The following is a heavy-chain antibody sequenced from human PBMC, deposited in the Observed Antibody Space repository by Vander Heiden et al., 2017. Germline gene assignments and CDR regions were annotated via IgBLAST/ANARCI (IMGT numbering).Heavy chain of an antibody. CDR1: GFTFDDYA. CDR2: ISWNSGSI. J-gene: IGHJ4*02. D-gene: IGHD3-10*01. CDR3: AKGVTMVRGVIIKESTYFDY. Sequence: EVQLVESGGGLVQPGRSLRLSCAASGFTFDDYAMHGVRQAPGKGLEGGSGISWNSGSIGYADSVKGRFTISRDNAKNSLYLQMNSLRAEDTALYYCAKGVTMVRGVIIKESTYFDYWGQGTLVTVSS. V-gene: IGHV3-9*01.